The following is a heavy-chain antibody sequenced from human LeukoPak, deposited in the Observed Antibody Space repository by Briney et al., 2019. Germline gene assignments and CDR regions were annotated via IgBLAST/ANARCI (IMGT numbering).Heavy chain of an antibody. CDR2: ISAYNGNT. CDR3: ARVRAAASKPGYFDY. V-gene: IGHV1-18*01. Sequence: ASVKVSCKASGYTFTSYGISWVRQAPGQGPEWMGWISAYNGNTNYAQKLQGRVTMTTDTSTSTAYMELRSLRSDDTAVYYCARVRAAASKPGYFDYWGQGTLVTVSS. CDR1: GYTFTSYG. D-gene: IGHD6-13*01. J-gene: IGHJ4*02.